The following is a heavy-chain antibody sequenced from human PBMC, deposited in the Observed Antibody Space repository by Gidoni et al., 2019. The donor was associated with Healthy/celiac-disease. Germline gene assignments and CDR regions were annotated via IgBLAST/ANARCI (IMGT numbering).Heavy chain of an antibody. CDR2: ISSSGSTI. CDR3: ARGVVRGVPYYYGMDV. CDR1: GFTFSSYE. J-gene: IGHJ6*02. Sequence: EVQLVESGGGLVQPGGSLRLSCAASGFTFSSYEMNWVRQAPGKGLEWVSYISSSGSTIYYADSVKGRFTISRDNAKNSLYLQMNSLRAEDTAVYYCARGVVRGVPYYYGMDVWGQGTTVTVS. D-gene: IGHD3-10*01. V-gene: IGHV3-48*03.